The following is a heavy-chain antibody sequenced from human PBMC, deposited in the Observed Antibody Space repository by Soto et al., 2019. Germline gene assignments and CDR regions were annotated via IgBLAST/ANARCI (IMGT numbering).Heavy chain of an antibody. CDR2: VSPKSGNT. J-gene: IGHJ1*01. Sequence: QIQLVQSGAEVKKPGASVKVSCKASGYHFFDYGVSWVRQAPGQGLEWMGWVSPKSGNTDSARKVQGRVTMTADTYTNTDYLEQRGLRSDDTAVYYCARGRTVSSIGPLLVWGQGTLVSVSS. V-gene: IGHV1-18*01. D-gene: IGHD1-1*01. CDR3: ARGRTVSSIGPLLV. CDR1: GYHFFDYG.